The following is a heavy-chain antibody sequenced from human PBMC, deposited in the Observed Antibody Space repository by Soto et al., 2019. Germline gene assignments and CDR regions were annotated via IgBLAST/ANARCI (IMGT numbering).Heavy chain of an antibody. D-gene: IGHD3-3*01. CDR3: ARGPGWGGYLVDY. V-gene: IGHV5-51*01. CDR2: IYPGDSDT. Sequence: GESLKISCKGSGYRFTSYWIGWVRQMRGKGLEWMGIIYPGDSDTRYSPSFQDQVTISADKSIRTAYLQWSSLKAADTAMYYCARGPGWGGYLVDYLGQGTLVTVSS. CDR1: GYRFTSYW. J-gene: IGHJ4*02.